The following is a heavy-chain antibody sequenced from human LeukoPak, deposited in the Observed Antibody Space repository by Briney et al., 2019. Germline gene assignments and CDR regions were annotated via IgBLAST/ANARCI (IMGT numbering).Heavy chain of an antibody. CDR3: AKDPGDSSGYFRVFDY. V-gene: IGHV3-23*01. D-gene: IGHD3-22*01. Sequence: GGSLRLSCAASGFTFSSYAMSWVRQAPGKGLEWVSAISGSGGSTYYADSVKGRFTISRDNSKNTLCLQMNSLRAEDTAVYYCAKDPGDSSGYFRVFDYWGQGTLVTVSS. CDR1: GFTFSSYA. CDR2: ISGSGGST. J-gene: IGHJ4*02.